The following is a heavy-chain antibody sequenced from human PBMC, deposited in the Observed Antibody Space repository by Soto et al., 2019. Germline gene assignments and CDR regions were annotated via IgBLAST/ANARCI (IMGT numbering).Heavy chain of an antibody. D-gene: IGHD3-3*01. CDR1: GFTFGSYA. V-gene: IGHV3-30-3*01. Sequence: PGGSLRLSCAASGFTFGSYAMHWVRQAPGKGLEWVAVISYDGSNKYYADSVKGRFTISRDNSKNTLYLQLNSLRAEDTAVYYCARDKRDLRFLEWSYYFDYWGQGTLVTVSS. CDR2: ISYDGSNK. CDR3: ARDKRDLRFLEWSYYFDY. J-gene: IGHJ4*02.